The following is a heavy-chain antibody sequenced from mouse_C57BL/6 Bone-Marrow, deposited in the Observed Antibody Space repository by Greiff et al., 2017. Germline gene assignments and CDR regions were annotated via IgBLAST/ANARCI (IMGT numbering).Heavy chain of an antibody. J-gene: IGHJ1*03. CDR3: ARYNYYGSSSYWYFDV. D-gene: IGHD1-1*01. CDR2: IRNKANGYTT. Sequence: EVKLVESGGGLVQPGGSLSLSCAASGFTFTDYYMSWVRQPPGKALEWLGFIRNKANGYTTEYSASVKGRFTISRDNSQSILYLQMNALRAEDSATYYCARYNYYGSSSYWYFDVWGTGTTVTVSS. V-gene: IGHV7-3*01. CDR1: GFTFTDYY.